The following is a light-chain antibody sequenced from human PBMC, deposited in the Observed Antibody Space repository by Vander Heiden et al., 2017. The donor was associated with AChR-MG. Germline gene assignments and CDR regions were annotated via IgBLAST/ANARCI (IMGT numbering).Light chain of an antibody. CDR1: QSISSY. Sequence: DIHMTLSTSSLSASVGDRVTITCRASQSISSYLNWYQQKPGKAPKLLIYAASSLQSGVPSRFSGSGSGTDFTLTISSLQPEDFATYYCQQSYSTPCTFGQGTKVEIK. J-gene: IGKJ1*01. CDR2: AAS. CDR3: QQSYSTPCT. V-gene: IGKV1-39*01.